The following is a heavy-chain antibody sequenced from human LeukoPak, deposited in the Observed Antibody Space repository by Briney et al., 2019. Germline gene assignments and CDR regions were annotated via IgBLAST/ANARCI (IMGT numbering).Heavy chain of an antibody. Sequence: SGPALVEPTQTLTLTCTFSGFSLSTSGMCVSWIRQPPGKALDWLARIDWDGDSYYNTSLRTRLTISKDTSKNQVVLTMTNMDPMDTATYYCARMRYSASGSSYYFDYWGQGTLVTVSS. V-gene: IGHV2-70*11. D-gene: IGHD3-10*01. CDR1: GFSLSTSGMC. CDR3: ARMRYSASGSSYYFDY. CDR2: IDWDGDS. J-gene: IGHJ4*02.